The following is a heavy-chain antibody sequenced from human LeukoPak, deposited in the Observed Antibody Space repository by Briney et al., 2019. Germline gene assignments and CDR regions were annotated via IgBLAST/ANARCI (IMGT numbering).Heavy chain of an antibody. CDR2: INHSGST. V-gene: IGHV4-34*01. CDR1: GGSFSGYY. CDR3: ARGGMIVVVFDY. J-gene: IGHJ4*02. D-gene: IGHD3-22*01. Sequence: SETLSLTCAVYGGSFSGYYWSWIRQPPGKGLEWIGEINHSGSTNYNPSLKSRVTISVDTSKNQFSLKLSSVTAADTAAYYCARGGMIVVVFDYWGQGTLVTVSS.